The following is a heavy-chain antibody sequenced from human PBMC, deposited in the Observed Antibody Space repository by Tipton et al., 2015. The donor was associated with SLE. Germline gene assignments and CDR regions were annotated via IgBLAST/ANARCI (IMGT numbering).Heavy chain of an antibody. J-gene: IGHJ4*02. V-gene: IGHV4-34*01. CDR1: GGPFSGYY. Sequence: TLSLTCAVYGGPFSGYYWSWIRQPPGKGLEWIGEINHSGSTNYNPSLKSRVTISVDTSKNQFSLNLSSVTAADTAVYYCARVGDFWSGYHDYWGQGTLVTVSS. D-gene: IGHD3-3*01. CDR3: ARVGDFWSGYHDY. CDR2: INHSGST.